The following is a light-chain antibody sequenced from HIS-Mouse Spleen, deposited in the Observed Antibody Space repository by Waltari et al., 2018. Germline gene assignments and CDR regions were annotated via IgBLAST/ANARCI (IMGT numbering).Light chain of an antibody. Sequence: DIVMTQSPDSLAVSLGERATINCKSSQSVLYSSNNKNYLAWYQQKPGHPPKLLLYWASTRESGVPDRFSGSGSGTDFTLTISSLQAEDVAVYYCQQYYSTPPTFGQGTKLEIK. CDR1: QSVLYSSNNKNY. CDR3: QQYYSTPPT. V-gene: IGKV4-1*01. CDR2: WAS. J-gene: IGKJ2*01.